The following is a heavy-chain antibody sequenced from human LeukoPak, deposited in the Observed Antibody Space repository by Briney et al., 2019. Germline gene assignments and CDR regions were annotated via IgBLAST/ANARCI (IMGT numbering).Heavy chain of an antibody. CDR2: IIPIFGTA. Sequence: SVKVSCKASGGTFSSYAISWVRQAPGQGLEWMGGIIPIFGTANYAQKFQGRVTITTDESTSTAYMELSSLRSEDTAVYYCAKTSYGGNSGYYYYYMDVWGKGTTVTVSS. V-gene: IGHV1-69*05. CDR3: AKTSYGGNSGYYYYYMDV. CDR1: GGTFSSYA. D-gene: IGHD4-23*01. J-gene: IGHJ6*03.